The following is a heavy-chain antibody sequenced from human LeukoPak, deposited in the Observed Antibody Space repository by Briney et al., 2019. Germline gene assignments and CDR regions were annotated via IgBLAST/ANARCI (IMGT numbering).Heavy chain of an antibody. CDR1: GFTFSNNW. CDR3: ARSGGNLPV. Sequence: GGSLRLSCAASGFTFSNNWMHWVRQAPGKGLVWVSRINSDGRTTTYADSVKGRFTISRDNAKNSLYLQMNSLRAEDTAVYYCARSGGNLPVWGQGTLVTVSS. V-gene: IGHV3-74*01. J-gene: IGHJ4*02. CDR2: INSDGRTT. D-gene: IGHD2-15*01.